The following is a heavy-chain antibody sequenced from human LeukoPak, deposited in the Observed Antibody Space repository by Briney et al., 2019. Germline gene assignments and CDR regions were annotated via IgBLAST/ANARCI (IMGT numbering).Heavy chain of an antibody. CDR3: ARGYGSGFAY. V-gene: IGHV4-34*01. CDR1: GGSFSGYY. J-gene: IGHJ4*02. Sequence: SETLSLTCAVYGGSFSGYYWSWIRQSPGKGLEWIGEINQSGSTNHNPSLKSRVTISVDTSRNQFSLKVSSVTAADTAVYYCARGYGSGFAYWGQGTLVTVSS. D-gene: IGHD3-10*01. CDR2: INQSGST.